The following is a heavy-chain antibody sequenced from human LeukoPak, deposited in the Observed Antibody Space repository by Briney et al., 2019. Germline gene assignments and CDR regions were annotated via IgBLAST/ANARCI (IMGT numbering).Heavy chain of an antibody. CDR1: GGSISSYY. J-gene: IGHJ6*02. V-gene: IGHV4-59*08. D-gene: IGHD2-2*01. CDR2: IYYSGST. CDR3: ARHMGYCSSTSCSRNYYGMDV. Sequence: PSETLSLTCTVSGGSISSYYWSWIRQPPGKGLEWIGYIYYSGSTNYNPSLKSRVTISVDTSKNQFSLKLSPVTAADTAVYYCARHMGYCSSTSCSRNYYGMDVWGQGTTVTVSS.